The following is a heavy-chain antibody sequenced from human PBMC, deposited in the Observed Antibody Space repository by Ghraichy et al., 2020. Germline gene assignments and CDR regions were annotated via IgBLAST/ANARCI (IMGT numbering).Heavy chain of an antibody. Sequence: SETLSLTCTVSGFSISSYYLSWIRQPPGKGLEWIWYIYYSGSTNYNPSLKSRVTISVDTSKNQFSLKLISVTAADTAVYYCAREAFGNDTFDIWIQGKRVTVSS. CDR1: GFSISSYY. V-gene: IGHV4-59*01. CDR3: AREAFGNDTFDI. CDR2: IYYSGST. J-gene: IGHJ3*02. D-gene: IGHD2/OR15-2a*01.